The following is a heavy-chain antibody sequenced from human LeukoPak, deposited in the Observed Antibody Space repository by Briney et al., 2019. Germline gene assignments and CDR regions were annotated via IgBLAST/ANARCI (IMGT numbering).Heavy chain of an antibody. CDR3: AKDVEQWLFPGGWFDP. Sequence: GGSLRLSCAASGFALSSYAMSWVRQAPGKGLEWVSAISGSGGSTYYADSVKGRFTISRDNSKNTLYLQMNSLRAEDTAVYYCAKDVEQWLFPGGWFDPWGQGTLVTVSS. CDR2: ISGSGGST. J-gene: IGHJ5*02. CDR1: GFALSSYA. D-gene: IGHD6-19*01. V-gene: IGHV3-23*01.